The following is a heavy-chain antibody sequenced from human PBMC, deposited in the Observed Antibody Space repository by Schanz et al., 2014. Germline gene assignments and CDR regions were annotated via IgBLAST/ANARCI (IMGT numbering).Heavy chain of an antibody. CDR3: AKDHFGHYDSSGCSDCYYYGMDV. CDR2: INQDASEK. D-gene: IGHD3-22*01. CDR1: GSTFSNYW. V-gene: IGHV3-7*01. J-gene: IGHJ6*02. Sequence: EVQLVESGGGLVQPGGSLRLSCAVSGSTFSNYWMTWVRQAPGKGLEWVANINQDASEKYYVDSVKGRFTVSRDNAKNSLFLQVNSLRAEDTAVYYCAKDHFGHYDSSGCSDCYYYGMDVWGQGTTVTVSS.